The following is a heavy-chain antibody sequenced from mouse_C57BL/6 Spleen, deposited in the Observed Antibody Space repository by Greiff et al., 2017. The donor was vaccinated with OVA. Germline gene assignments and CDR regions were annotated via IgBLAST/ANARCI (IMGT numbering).Heavy chain of an antibody. CDR2: INPSNGGT. V-gene: IGHV1-53*01. CDR3: ARSGAYYDHDGEAWFAY. D-gene: IGHD2-4*01. J-gene: IGHJ3*01. Sequence: QVQLQQPGTELVKPGASVKLSCKASGYTFTSYWMHWVKQRPGQGLEWIGNINPSNGGTNYNEKFKSKATLTVDKSSSTAYMQLSSLTSEDSAVYYGARSGAYYDHDGEAWFAYWGQGTLVTVSA. CDR1: GYTFTSYW.